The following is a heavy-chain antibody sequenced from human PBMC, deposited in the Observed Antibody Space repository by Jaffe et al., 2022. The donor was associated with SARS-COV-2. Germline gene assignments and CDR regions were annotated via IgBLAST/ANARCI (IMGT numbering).Heavy chain of an antibody. D-gene: IGHD2-2*01. V-gene: IGHV4-59*01. J-gene: IGHJ5*02. CDR1: GGSISSYY. Sequence: QVQLQESGPGLVKPSETLSLTCTVSGGSISSYYWSWIRQPPGKALEWIGYIYYSGSTNYNPSLKSRVTISVDTSKNQFSLKLSSVTAADTAVYYCARDRLPAASLNWFDPWGQGTLVTVSS. CDR3: ARDRLPAASLNWFDP. CDR2: IYYSGST.